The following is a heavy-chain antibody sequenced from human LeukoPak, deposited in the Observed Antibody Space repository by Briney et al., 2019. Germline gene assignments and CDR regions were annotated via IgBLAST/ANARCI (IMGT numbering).Heavy chain of an antibody. J-gene: IGHJ4*02. D-gene: IGHD1-26*01. Sequence: ASVKVSCKASGGTFSSYAISWVRQAPGQGLEWMGGIIPIFGTANYAQKFQGRVTITADESTSTAYMELSSLRSEDTAVYYCAKVRVSWYSGSYHLGEQDYWGQGTLVTVSS. CDR2: IIPIFGTA. CDR1: GGTFSSYA. CDR3: AKVRVSWYSGSYHLGEQDY. V-gene: IGHV1-69*13.